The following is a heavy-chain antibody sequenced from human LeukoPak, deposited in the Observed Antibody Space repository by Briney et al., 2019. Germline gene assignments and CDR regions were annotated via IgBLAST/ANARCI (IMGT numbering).Heavy chain of an antibody. Sequence: SETLSLTCTVSGGSISSSSYYWGWIRQPPGKGLEWIGSIYYSGSTYYNPSLKSRVTISVDTSKNQFSLKLSSVTAADTAVYYCARDPDHYDFWSGYYMGNWFDPWGQGTLVTVSS. J-gene: IGHJ5*02. CDR3: ARDPDHYDFWSGYYMGNWFDP. CDR1: GGSISSSSYY. V-gene: IGHV4-39*07. CDR2: IYYSGST. D-gene: IGHD3-3*01.